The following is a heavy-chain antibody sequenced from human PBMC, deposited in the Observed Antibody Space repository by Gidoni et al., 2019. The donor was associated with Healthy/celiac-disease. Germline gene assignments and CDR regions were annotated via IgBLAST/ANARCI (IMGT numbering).Heavy chain of an antibody. V-gene: IGHV4-59*01. CDR2: IYYSGST. J-gene: IGHJ2*01. CDR1: GRPIRSYY. D-gene: IGHD1-26*01. CDR3: ARDGDSGSSYWYFEL. Sequence: HVQLHESGPVLVQPSGTLSLPCTSSGRPIRSYYWSWIRQPPGKGLEWIGYIYYSGSTNYNPSLKRRVTISVDTSKNQFSLKLSSVTAADTAVYYCARDGDSGSSYWYFELWGRGTLVTVSS.